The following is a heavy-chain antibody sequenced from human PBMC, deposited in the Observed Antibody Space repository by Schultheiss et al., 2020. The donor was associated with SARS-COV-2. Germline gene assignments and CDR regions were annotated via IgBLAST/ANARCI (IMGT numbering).Heavy chain of an antibody. CDR2: IYSGGST. Sequence: GGSLRLSCAASGFTVISNYMSWVRQAPGKGLEWVSVIYSGGSTYYADSVKGRFTISRDNAKNSLYLQMNSLRDEDTAVYYCARDRMEWNDFSYYYYGMDVWGQGTTVTVSS. V-gene: IGHV3-66*01. CDR1: GFTVISNY. D-gene: IGHD1-1*01. J-gene: IGHJ6*02. CDR3: ARDRMEWNDFSYYYYGMDV.